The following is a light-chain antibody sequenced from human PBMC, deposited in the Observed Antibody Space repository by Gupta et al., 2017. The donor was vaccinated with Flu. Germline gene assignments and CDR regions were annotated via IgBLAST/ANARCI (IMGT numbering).Light chain of an antibody. CDR1: QSLSSW. V-gene: IGKV1-5*03. J-gene: IGKJ4*01. Sequence: DIQMTQSPSTLSAYVGDRVTITCRASQSLSSWLAWYQQKPGKAPNLLIYKASNLESGVPSRFSGSGSGTEFTLTISSLQPDDFATYYCQHDDSYSITFGGGTKVEI. CDR2: KAS. CDR3: QHDDSYSIT.